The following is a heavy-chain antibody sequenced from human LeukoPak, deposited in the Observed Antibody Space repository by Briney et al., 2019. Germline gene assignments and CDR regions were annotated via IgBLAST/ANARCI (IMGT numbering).Heavy chain of an antibody. J-gene: IGHJ4*02. D-gene: IGHD6-19*01. CDR3: AKDHGTAVAGFYY. Sequence: GALRLSCAASGFSLSTYGVSWVRQPPGKGLEWVSGITGTGGSTYYADSVKGRFTVSRDTSKNTLYLQMNSLRAEDTAIYYCAKDHGTAVAGFYYWGQGTLVTVSS. CDR2: ITGTGGST. V-gene: IGHV3-23*01. CDR1: GFSLSTYG.